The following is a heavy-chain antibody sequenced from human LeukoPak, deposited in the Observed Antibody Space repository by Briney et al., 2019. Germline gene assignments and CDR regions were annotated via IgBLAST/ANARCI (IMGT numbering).Heavy chain of an antibody. D-gene: IGHD2-8*02. CDR2: ISSSSSYI. CDR3: ARDPLSGRYAFDI. CDR1: GFTFDDYG. Sequence: GGSLRLPCAASGFTFDDYGMSWVRQAPGKGLEWVSSISSSSSYIYYADSVKGRFTISRDNAKNPLYLQMNSLRAEDTAVYYCARDPLSGRYAFDIWGQGTMVTVSS. V-gene: IGHV3-21*01. J-gene: IGHJ3*02.